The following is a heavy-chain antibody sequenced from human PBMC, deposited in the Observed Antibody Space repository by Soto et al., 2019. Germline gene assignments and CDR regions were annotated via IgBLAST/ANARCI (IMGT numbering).Heavy chain of an antibody. V-gene: IGHV1-3*04. CDR3: ATRDTMVRGGIIDSFAH. CDR2: INTGNGNT. D-gene: IGHD3-10*01. J-gene: IGHJ4*02. Sequence: QVQLVQSGAEVKKPGASVKVSCKASGYTFTSYALHWVRQAPGQRLEWMGWINTGNGNTKYSQQFQGRVTITRDTSRGPDYTELSSLRSEDTAVYSCATRDTMVRGGIIDSFAHWGPGTLVTAS. CDR1: GYTFTSYA.